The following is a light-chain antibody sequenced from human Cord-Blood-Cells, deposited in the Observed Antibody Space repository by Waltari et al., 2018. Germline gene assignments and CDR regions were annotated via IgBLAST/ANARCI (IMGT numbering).Light chain of an antibody. CDR3: QQYGSSRGWT. CDR1: QSVSSSY. J-gene: IGKJ1*01. Sequence: EIVLTQSPGTLSLYPGERATLSCRASQSVSSSYLAWYQQKPGQAPRLLIYGASSRATGIPDRFSGSGSGTDFTLTISRLEPEDFAVYYCQQYGSSRGWTFGQGTKVEIK. V-gene: IGKV3-20*01. CDR2: GAS.